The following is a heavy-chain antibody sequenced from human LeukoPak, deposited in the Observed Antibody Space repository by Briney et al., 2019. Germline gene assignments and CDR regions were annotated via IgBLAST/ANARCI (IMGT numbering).Heavy chain of an antibody. Sequence: SETLSLTCTVSGGSISSYYWSWIRQPPGKGLEWIGYIYYSGSTNYNPSLKSRVTISVDTSKNQFSLKLSSVTAAGTAVYYCAREKGYCSGGSCSNWFDPWGQGTLVTVSS. CDR2: IYYSGST. CDR3: AREKGYCSGGSCSNWFDP. J-gene: IGHJ5*02. V-gene: IGHV4-59*01. CDR1: GGSISSYY. D-gene: IGHD2-15*01.